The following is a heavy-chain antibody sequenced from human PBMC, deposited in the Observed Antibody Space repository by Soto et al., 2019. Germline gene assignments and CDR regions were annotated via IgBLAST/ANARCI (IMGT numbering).Heavy chain of an antibody. V-gene: IGHV3-30*18. CDR2: ISHDRSNK. J-gene: IGHJ3*02. CDR1: GFTFSNYG. Sequence: QVQLVESGGGVVQPGRSLRLSCAASGFTFSNYGIHWVRQAPGKGLEWVAVISHDRSNKFYADSVKGRFTISRDNSKNTLYLQMNGLRPEDTAVYYCAKGNYSGSYYDAFDIWGQGTMVTVSS. D-gene: IGHD1-26*01. CDR3: AKGNYSGSYYDAFDI.